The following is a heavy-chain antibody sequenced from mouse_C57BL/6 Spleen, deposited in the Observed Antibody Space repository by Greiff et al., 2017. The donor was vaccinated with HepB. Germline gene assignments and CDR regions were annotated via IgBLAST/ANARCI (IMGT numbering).Heavy chain of an antibody. CDR1: GYTFTSYT. CDR2: INPSSGYT. CDR3: ARSGIITTVVAHGYFDV. V-gene: IGHV1-4*01. Sequence: VKLVESGAELARPGASVKMSCKASGYTFTSYTMHWVKQRPGQGLEWIGYINPSSGYTKYNQKFKDKATLTADKSSSTAYMQLSSLTSEDSAVYYCARSGIITTVVAHGYFDVWGTGTTVTVSS. J-gene: IGHJ1*03. D-gene: IGHD1-1*01.